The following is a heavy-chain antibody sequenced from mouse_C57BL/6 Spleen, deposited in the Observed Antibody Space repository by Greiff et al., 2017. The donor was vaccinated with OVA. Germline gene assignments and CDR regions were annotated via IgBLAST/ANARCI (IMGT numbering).Heavy chain of an antibody. J-gene: IGHJ4*01. D-gene: IGHD1-1*01. V-gene: IGHV1-39*01. CDR2: INPNYGTT. CDR3: ARSPITTVVAKDYAMDY. Sequence: EVQLQQSGPELVKPGASVKISCKASGYSFTDYNMNWVKQSNGKSLEWIGVINPNYGTTSYNQKVKGKATLTVDQSYSTAYMQLNSLTSEDSAVYYCARSPITTVVAKDYAMDYWGQGTSVTVSS. CDR1: GYSFTDYN.